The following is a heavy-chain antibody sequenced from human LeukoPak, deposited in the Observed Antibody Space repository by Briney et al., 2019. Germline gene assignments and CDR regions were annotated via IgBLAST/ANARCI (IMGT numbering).Heavy chain of an antibody. Sequence: PSETLSLTCTVSGGSISSYYWSWIRQPPGKGLEWIGYIYYSGSTNYNPSLKSRVTISVDTSKNQFSLKLSSVTAADTAVYYCAGAGGEMATTYYFDYWGQGTLVTVSS. D-gene: IGHD5-24*01. J-gene: IGHJ4*02. CDR2: IYYSGST. CDR1: GGSISSYY. V-gene: IGHV4-59*01. CDR3: AGAGGEMATTYYFDY.